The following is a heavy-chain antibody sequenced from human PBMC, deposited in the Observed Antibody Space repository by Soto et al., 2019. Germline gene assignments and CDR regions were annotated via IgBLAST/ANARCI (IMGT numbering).Heavy chain of an antibody. CDR3: ARGAVRYCSGGSCPGGY. CDR1: GGTFSSYA. Sequence: SVKVSCKASGGTFSSYAISWVRQAPGQGLEWMGGIIPIFGTANYAQKFQGRVTITADESTSTAYMELSSLRSEDTAVYYCARGAVRYCSGGSCPGGYWGQGTLVTVS. D-gene: IGHD2-15*01. CDR2: IIPIFGTA. J-gene: IGHJ4*02. V-gene: IGHV1-69*13.